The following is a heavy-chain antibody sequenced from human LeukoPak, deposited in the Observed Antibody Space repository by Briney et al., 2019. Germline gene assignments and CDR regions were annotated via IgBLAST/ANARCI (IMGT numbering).Heavy chain of an antibody. J-gene: IGHJ2*01. CDR3: AKDPGIAVPNWYFDL. CDR1: GFTFSSYA. CDR2: ISGSGGST. D-gene: IGHD6-19*01. Sequence: GVSLRLSCAASGFTFSSYAMSWVRQAPGKGLEWVSAISGSGGSTYYADSVKGRFTISRDNSKNTLYLQMNSLRAEDTAVYYCAKDPGIAVPNWYFDLWGRGTLVTASS. V-gene: IGHV3-23*01.